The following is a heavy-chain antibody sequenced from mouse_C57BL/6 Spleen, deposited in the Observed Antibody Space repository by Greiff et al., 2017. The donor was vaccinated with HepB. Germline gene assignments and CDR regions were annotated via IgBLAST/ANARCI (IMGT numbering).Heavy chain of an antibody. D-gene: IGHD1-1*01. Sequence: VQLKESGPELVKPGASVKMSCKASGYTFTDYNMHWVKQSHGKSLEWIGYINPNNGGTSYNQKFKGKATLTVNKSSSTAYMELRSLTSEDSAVYYCARSDYYGSSYFDYWGQGTTLTVSS. CDR3: ARSDYYGSSYFDY. CDR1: GYTFTDYN. J-gene: IGHJ2*01. CDR2: INPNNGGT. V-gene: IGHV1-22*01.